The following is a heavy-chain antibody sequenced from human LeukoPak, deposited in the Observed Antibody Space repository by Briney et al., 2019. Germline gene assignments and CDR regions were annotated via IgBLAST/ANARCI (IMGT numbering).Heavy chain of an antibody. CDR2: ISSSSSMI. CDR1: GFTFSSYS. J-gene: IGHJ6*02. CDR3: ARGASNWNFDYYGMDV. Sequence: GGSLRLSCAASGFTFSSYSMNWVRQAPGKGLEWISYISSSSSMIFYADSVKGRFTISRDNAKNSLYLQLNSLRDEDTAVYYCARGASNWNFDYYGMDVWGQGTTVTVSS. V-gene: IGHV3-48*02. D-gene: IGHD1-1*01.